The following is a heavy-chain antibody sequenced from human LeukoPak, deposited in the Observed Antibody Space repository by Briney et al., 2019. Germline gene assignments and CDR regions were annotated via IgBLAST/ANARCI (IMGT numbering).Heavy chain of an antibody. D-gene: IGHD6-19*01. CDR1: GGYIRSYY. J-gene: IGHJ3*02. V-gene: IGHV4-4*07. CDR2: IYTSGST. CDR3: ARESGWGDAFDI. Sequence: SETLFLTCRVPGGYIRSYYGSWVRQTTGKVLEWIGRIYTSGSTNYSPSLKSRVTMSVDTSKNQFSLKLSSVTAADTAVYYCARESGWGDAFDIWGQGTMVTVSS.